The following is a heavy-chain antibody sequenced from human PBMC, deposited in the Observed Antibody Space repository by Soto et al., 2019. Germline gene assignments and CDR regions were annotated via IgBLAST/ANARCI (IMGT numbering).Heavy chain of an antibody. Sequence: SETLSLTCSVSGGSISSGGYYWSWIRQHPGKGLEWIGYIYYSGSTYYNPSLKSRVTISVDTSKNQFSLKLSSVTAADTAVYYCARVDTAMVLGMDVWGQGTTVTVSS. V-gene: IGHV4-31*03. CDR2: IYYSGST. CDR3: ARVDTAMVLGMDV. J-gene: IGHJ6*02. CDR1: GGSISSGGYY. D-gene: IGHD5-18*01.